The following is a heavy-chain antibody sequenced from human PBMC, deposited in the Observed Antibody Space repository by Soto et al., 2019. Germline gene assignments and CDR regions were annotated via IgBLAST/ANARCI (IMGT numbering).Heavy chain of an antibody. CDR1: GGSSSSSSYY. J-gene: IGHJ5*02. CDR3: ATQEVGGSYVYTFDP. CDR2: IYYSGST. V-gene: IGHV4-39*02. Sequence: ASETLSLTCTVSGGSSSSSSYYWGWIRQPPGKGLEWIGSIYYSGSTYYNPSLKSRVTISVDTSKNHFSLKLSSVTAADTAVYYCATQEVGGSYVYTFDPWGQGTLVTVSS. D-gene: IGHD1-26*01.